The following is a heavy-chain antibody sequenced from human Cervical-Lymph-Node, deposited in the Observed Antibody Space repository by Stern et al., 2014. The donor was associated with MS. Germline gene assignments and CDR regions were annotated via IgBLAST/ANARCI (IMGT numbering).Heavy chain of an antibody. V-gene: IGHV3-11*01. Sequence: VQLVESGGTLVKPGGSLRLSCSASGFTFSDYYMSWVRQAPGKGLEWVSYISRTDSTRYYGDSVKGRFPITRDNAMNSLHLQMNSLRAEVPAVYYCARVVGVIRGYYGMDVWGPGTTVTVSS. CDR1: GFTFSDYY. J-gene: IGHJ6*02. D-gene: IGHD2-21*01. CDR3: ARVVGVIRGYYGMDV. CDR2: ISRTDSTR.